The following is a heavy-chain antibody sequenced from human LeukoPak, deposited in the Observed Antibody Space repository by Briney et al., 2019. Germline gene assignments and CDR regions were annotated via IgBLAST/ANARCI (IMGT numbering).Heavy chain of an antibody. CDR1: ADSISSYY. V-gene: IGHV4-59*01. D-gene: IGHD3-10*01. CDR2: IYYSGST. J-gene: IGHJ6*02. Sequence: SETLSLTCTVSADSISSYYWSWIRQPPGKGLEWIGYIYYSGSTNYNPSLKSRVTISVDTSKNQFSLKLSSVTAADTAVYYCARVALWFGELFPPSGMDVWGQGTTVTVSS. CDR3: ARVALWFGELFPPSGMDV.